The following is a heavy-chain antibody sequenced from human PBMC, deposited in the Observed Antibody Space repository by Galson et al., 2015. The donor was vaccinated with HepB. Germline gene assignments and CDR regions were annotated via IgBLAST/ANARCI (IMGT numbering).Heavy chain of an antibody. Sequence: GQGLEWMGIINPSGGSTRYAQKFQGRVTMTRDTSTSTVYMELSSLRSEDTAVYYCARGNVEMATDYFDYWGQGTLVTVSS. V-gene: IGHV1-46*03. J-gene: IGHJ4*02. CDR2: INPSGGST. CDR3: ARGNVEMATDYFDY. D-gene: IGHD5-24*01.